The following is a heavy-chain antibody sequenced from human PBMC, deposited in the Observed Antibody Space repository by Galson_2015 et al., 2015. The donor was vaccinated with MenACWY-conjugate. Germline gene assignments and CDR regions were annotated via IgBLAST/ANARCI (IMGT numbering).Heavy chain of an antibody. J-gene: IGHJ4*02. CDR1: GFTFSTYW. Sequence: SLRLSCAASGFTFSTYWMHWVRQAPGRGLVWVSRINSDGRSTSYADSVKGRFTISRDNAKNTLYLQMNSLRAEDTAVYYCARLCGNDITTSHFVYWGQGTLVTVSS. D-gene: IGHD1-1*01. V-gene: IGHV3-74*01. CDR3: ARLCGNDITTSHFVY. CDR2: INSDGRST.